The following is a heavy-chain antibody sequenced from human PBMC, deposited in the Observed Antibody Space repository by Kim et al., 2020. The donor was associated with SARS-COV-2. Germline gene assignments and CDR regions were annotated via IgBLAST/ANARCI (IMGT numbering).Heavy chain of an antibody. V-gene: IGHV3-15*01. CDR1: GLTFRGAW. CDR3: TTRTEVCGGGSCYRYFQH. D-gene: IGHD2-15*01. Sequence: GGSLRLSCAASGLTFRGAWMSWVRQAPGKGLEWVGRIKSEADGGTIDYAAAVKGRVTISRDDSKDTLFLQMNSLKTEDTAVYYCTTRTEVCGGGSCYRYFQHWGQGTLVTVSS. CDR2: IKSEADGGTI. J-gene: IGHJ1*01.